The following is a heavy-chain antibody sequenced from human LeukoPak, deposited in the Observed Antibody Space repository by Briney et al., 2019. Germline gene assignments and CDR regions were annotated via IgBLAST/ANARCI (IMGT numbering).Heavy chain of an antibody. V-gene: IGHV3-66*02. CDR1: GVTISSNY. D-gene: IGHD3-16*01. CDR3: ARDWGIDL. J-gene: IGHJ3*01. Sequence: GGSLRLSCAASGVTISSNYMSWVRQAPGKGLEWVSVIYSGGSTYYTGSVKGRFTISRDNSKNTLYLQMNSLRAEDTAVYYCARDWGIDLWGQGTMVTVSS. CDR2: IYSGGST.